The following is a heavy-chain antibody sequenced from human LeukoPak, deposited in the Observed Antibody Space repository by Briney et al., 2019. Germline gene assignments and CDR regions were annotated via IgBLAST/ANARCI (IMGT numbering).Heavy chain of an antibody. CDR3: AREIGYYDSSGYYTGDAFDI. V-gene: IGHV3-21*01. CDR2: ISSSSSYM. J-gene: IGHJ3*02. Sequence: PGGSLRLSCAASGFTFSSYSMNWVRQAPGKGLEWVSSISSSSSYMYYADSVKGRFTISRDNAKNSLYLQMNSLRAEDTAVYYCAREIGYYDSSGYYTGDAFDIWGQGTMVTVSS. CDR1: GFTFSSYS. D-gene: IGHD3-22*01.